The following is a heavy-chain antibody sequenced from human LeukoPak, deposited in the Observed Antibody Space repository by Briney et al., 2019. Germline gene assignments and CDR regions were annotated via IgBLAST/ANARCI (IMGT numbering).Heavy chain of an antibody. CDR2: ISWNSGSI. D-gene: IGHD3-22*01. CDR3: ARQSSSGYWSYAFDI. Sequence: PGGSLRLSCAASGFTFDDYAMHWVRQAPGKGLEWVSGISWNSGSIGYADSVKGRFTISRDNAKNSLYLQMNSVRAEDTAVYYCARQSSSGYWSYAFDIWGQGTMVTVSS. V-gene: IGHV3-9*01. CDR1: GFTFDDYA. J-gene: IGHJ3*02.